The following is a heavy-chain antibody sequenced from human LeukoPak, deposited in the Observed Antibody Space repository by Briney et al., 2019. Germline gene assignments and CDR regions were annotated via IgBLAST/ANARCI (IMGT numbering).Heavy chain of an antibody. V-gene: IGHV4-34*01. D-gene: IGHD3-22*01. CDR3: AKAPYLSSGS. J-gene: IGHJ3*01. Sequence: SENLSLTCAVYGGSFSGYYWSWIRQPPGKGLEWIGEIDHSGATNYNPSLKSRVTISLDTSKNQFSLTLSSITAADTAVYYCAKAPYLSSGSWGQGTMVTVSS. CDR1: GGSFSGYY. CDR2: IDHSGAT.